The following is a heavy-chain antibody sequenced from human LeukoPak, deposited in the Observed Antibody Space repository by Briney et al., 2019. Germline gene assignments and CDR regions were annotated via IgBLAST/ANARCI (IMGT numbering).Heavy chain of an antibody. Sequence: GGSLRLSCAASGFTFTSYWMHWVRQAPGKGLVWVSRINTDGSSARYADSVKGRFTISRDNAKNTLYLQMNSLRAEDTAVYYCARASWFGELPGIWGQGTMVTVSS. J-gene: IGHJ3*02. CDR3: ARASWFGELPGI. D-gene: IGHD3-10*01. CDR2: INTDGSSA. CDR1: GFTFTSYW. V-gene: IGHV3-74*01.